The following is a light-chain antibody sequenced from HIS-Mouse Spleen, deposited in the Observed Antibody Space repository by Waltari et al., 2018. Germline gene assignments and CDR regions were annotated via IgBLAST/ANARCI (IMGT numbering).Light chain of an antibody. Sequence: SYELTQPPSVSVSPGQTARITCSGAALPKKYAYWYQQKSGQATLLVIYEDSKRPSGIPERFSGSSSGTMATLTISGAQVEDEADYYCYSTDSSGNHRVFGGGTKLTVL. V-gene: IGLV3-10*01. CDR3: YSTDSSGNHRV. CDR1: ALPKKY. CDR2: EDS. J-gene: IGLJ2*01.